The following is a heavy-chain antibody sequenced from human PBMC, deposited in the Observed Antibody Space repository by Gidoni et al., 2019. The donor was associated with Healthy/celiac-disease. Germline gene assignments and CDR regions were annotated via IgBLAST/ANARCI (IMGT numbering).Heavy chain of an antibody. CDR3: ARIRDYYDSSGYYYYYYGMDV. Sequence: QVTLKESGPVLVKPTETLTLTCTVSGFSLSNARMVVSWIRQPPGKALEWLAHIFSNDEKSYSTSLKSRLTISKDTSKSQVVLTMTNMDPVDTATYYCARIRDYYDSSGYYYYYYGMDVWGQGTTVTVSS. CDR1: GFSLSNARMV. V-gene: IGHV2-26*01. D-gene: IGHD3-22*01. CDR2: IFSNDEK. J-gene: IGHJ6*02.